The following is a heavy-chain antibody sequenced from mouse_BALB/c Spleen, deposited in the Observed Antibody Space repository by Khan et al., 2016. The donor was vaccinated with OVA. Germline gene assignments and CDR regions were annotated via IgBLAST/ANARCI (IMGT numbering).Heavy chain of an antibody. CDR3: ARLAYYYDSEGFAY. Sequence: EVELVESGGDIVKPGGSLKLSCAASGFTFSTYGMSWVRQTPDKRLEWVATVSTGGHYNYSTDTVKGRFTISRDNAKNTLDLQMSSLGSEDTAIFYCARLAYYYDSEGFAYWGQGTLVTVSA. J-gene: IGHJ3*01. V-gene: IGHV5-6*01. CDR1: GFTFSTYG. D-gene: IGHD1-1*01. CDR2: VSTGGHYN.